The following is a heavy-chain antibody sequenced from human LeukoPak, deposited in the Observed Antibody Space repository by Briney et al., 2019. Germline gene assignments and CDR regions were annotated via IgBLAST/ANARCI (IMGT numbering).Heavy chain of an antibody. CDR2: IYPDDSDT. Sequence: GESLKITCKGSADSFTNYWIDWVRQMPGKGLEWMGIIYPDDSDTRYSPSFQGQVTISADKSISTAYLQWSSLKASDTAMYYCARLGGYGCSSTSCPIDYWGQGTLVTVSS. D-gene: IGHD2-2*01. CDR1: ADSFTNYW. V-gene: IGHV5-51*01. CDR3: ARLGGYGCSSTSCPIDY. J-gene: IGHJ4*02.